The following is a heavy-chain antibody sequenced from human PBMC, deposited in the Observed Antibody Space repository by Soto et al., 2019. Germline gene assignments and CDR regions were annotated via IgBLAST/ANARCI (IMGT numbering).Heavy chain of an antibody. CDR2: SNHVGNT. D-gene: IGHD5-18*01. V-gene: IGHV4-34*01. Sequence: QVQLQQWGAGLLKPSETLSLTCAVYGGSFSGYYWSWIRQPPGKGLEWIGESNHVGNTNYNPSLNSRVTMSVDPAQNQFSLRLSSVTAADTAVYYCARVLIAGVTTDWGQGTLVLVSS. J-gene: IGHJ4*02. CDR1: GGSFSGYY. CDR3: ARVLIAGVTTD.